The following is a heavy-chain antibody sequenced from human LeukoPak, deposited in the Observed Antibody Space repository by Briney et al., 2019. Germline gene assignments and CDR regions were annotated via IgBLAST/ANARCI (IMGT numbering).Heavy chain of an antibody. J-gene: IGHJ4*02. CDR2: IYYDGTT. D-gene: IGHD2-21*02. CDR3: ARVATAGDYGLMNF. CDR1: GGSISSRSYY. Sequence: SETLSLTCTVSGGSISSRSYYWGWIRQPPGKGMEWIGSIYYDGTTYYNPSLKSQFTMSVDTSKNQFSLKVISVTAADTAVYYCARVATAGDYGLMNFRGQGILVTVSS. V-gene: IGHV4-39*07.